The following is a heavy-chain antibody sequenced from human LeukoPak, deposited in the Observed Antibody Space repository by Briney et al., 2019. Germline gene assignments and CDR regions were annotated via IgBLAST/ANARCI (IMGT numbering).Heavy chain of an antibody. CDR3: AKAHPGFDY. V-gene: IGHV3-21*01. CDR2: IGTTSTFI. Sequence: GGSLRLSCAASGFTFTSYTMNWVRQAPGKGLEWVASIGTTSTFIHYADSVKGRFTISRDNAKDSLFPQMNGLRAEDTAVYYCAKAHPGFDYWGQGALVTVSS. CDR1: GFTFTSYT. J-gene: IGHJ4*02.